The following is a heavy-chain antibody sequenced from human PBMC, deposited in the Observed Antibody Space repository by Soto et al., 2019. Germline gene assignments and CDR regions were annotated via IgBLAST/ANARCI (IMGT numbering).Heavy chain of an antibody. J-gene: IGHJ6*02. V-gene: IGHV1-69*13. Sequence: SVKVYCKASGGTFSSYAISWVRQAPGQGLEWMGGIIPIFGTANYAQKFQGRVTITADESTSTAYMELSSLRSEDTAVYYCARDRPLYSSLSRYYSCGMDVWGQGITAT. CDR3: ARDRPLYSSLSRYYSCGMDV. CDR2: IIPIFGTA. CDR1: GGTFSSYA. D-gene: IGHD6-6*01.